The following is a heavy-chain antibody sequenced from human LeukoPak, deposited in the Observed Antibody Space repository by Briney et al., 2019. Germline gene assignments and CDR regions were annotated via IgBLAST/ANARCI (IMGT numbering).Heavy chain of an antibody. Sequence: SETLSLTCAVYGGSFSGYYWSWIRQPPGKGLEWIGEINHSGSTNYNPYLKSRVTISVDTSKNQFSLKLSSVTAADTAVYYCARGRDYDFWSGPPYYYMDVWGKGTTVTVSS. CDR2: INHSGST. CDR3: ARGRDYDFWSGPPYYYMDV. D-gene: IGHD3-3*01. CDR1: GGSFSGYY. V-gene: IGHV4-34*01. J-gene: IGHJ6*03.